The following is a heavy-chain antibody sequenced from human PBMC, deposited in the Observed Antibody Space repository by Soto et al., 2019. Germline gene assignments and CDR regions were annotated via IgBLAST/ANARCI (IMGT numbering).Heavy chain of an antibody. J-gene: IGHJ4*02. D-gene: IGHD2-8*01. Sequence: PSETLSLTCTFSGTSISSYYLSWIRQPPGKGLEWIANIHYSGTTNYNPSLASRVTLSVDTSKNQFSLKMTSVTAADRAMYFCARYNSYAIDYWGRGTLVNVSA. CDR3: ARYNSYAIDY. V-gene: IGHV4-59*01. CDR1: GTSISSYY. CDR2: IHYSGTT.